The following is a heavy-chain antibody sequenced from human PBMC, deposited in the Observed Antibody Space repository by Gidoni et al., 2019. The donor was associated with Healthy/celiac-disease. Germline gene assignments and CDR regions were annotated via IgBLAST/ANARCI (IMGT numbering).Heavy chain of an antibody. CDR1: GFTFGDYY. CDR3: AREGVVTLLKTYYDAFDI. D-gene: IGHD2-21*02. V-gene: IGHV3-11*01. J-gene: IGHJ3*02. Sequence: VQLVASGGGLVKPGGSLRLSCAASGFTFGDYYMSWIRQAPGKGLEWVSYISSRGSTIYYADSVKGRFTISRDNAKNSLYLQMNSLRAEDTAVYYCAREGVVTLLKTYYDAFDICGQGTMVTVSS. CDR2: ISSRGSTI.